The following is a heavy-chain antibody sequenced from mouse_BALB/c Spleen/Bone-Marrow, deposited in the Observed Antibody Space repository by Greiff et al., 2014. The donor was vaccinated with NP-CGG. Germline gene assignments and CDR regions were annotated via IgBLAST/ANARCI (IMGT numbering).Heavy chain of an antibody. CDR3: TRGRKWDFDY. Sequence: QGQLQQSGGELVKPGGSVKLSCQASCYTFPRYYILWGEPRPGQGPEWIGEMNPTNGDNNFIEKVKNRATLTVDKSSSTANIQLSSLTSEDSAVYYCTRGRKWDFDYWGQGTTLTVSS. CDR1: CYTFPRYY. CDR2: MNPTNGDN. D-gene: IGHD1-3*01. V-gene: IGHV1S81*02. J-gene: IGHJ2*01.